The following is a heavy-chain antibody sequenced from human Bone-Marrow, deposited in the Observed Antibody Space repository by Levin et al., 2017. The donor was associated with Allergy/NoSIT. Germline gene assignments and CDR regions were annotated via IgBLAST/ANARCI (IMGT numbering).Heavy chain of an antibody. Sequence: GGSLRLSCEASGITLNNHGVHWVRQAPGKGLEWVAVISYDANNKLYADSVKGRFTISRDNSENTVFLQMNSLRPEDTAVYYCAKDRSWTGYYPDAFDIWGQGTMVTVSS. CDR2: ISYDANNK. D-gene: IGHD3/OR15-3a*01. V-gene: IGHV3-30*18. CDR3: AKDRSWTGYYPDAFDI. CDR1: GITLNNHG. J-gene: IGHJ3*02.